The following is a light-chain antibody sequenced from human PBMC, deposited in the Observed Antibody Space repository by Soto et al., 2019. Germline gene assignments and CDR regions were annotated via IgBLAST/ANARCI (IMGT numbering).Light chain of an antibody. J-gene: IGLJ1*01. V-gene: IGLV2-11*01. CDR1: SNDIGGYNS. Sequence: QSVLTQPHSVSGSPGQSVTISCTGTSNDIGGYNSVSWYQRHPGKAPKLIIYDVTKRPSGVPDRFSGSKSGDTASLTISGLQSEDEADYYCSSYTSSSTYVFGTGTKVTVL. CDR3: SSYTSSSTYV. CDR2: DVT.